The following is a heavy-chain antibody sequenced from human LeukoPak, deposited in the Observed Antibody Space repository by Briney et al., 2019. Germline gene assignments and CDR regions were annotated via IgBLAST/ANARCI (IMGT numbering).Heavy chain of an antibody. CDR2: ISSSGSTI. Sequence: GGSLRLSCAASGFTFSDYYMSWIRQAPGKGLEWVSYISSSGSTIYYADSVKGRFTISRDNAKNSLYLQMKSLRAEDTAVYYCARDKSGDGYNNLQNAIGLYYYYMDVWGKGTTVTVSS. V-gene: IGHV3-11*04. CDR1: GFTFSDYY. J-gene: IGHJ6*03. CDR3: ARDKSGDGYNNLQNAIGLYYYYMDV. D-gene: IGHD5-24*01.